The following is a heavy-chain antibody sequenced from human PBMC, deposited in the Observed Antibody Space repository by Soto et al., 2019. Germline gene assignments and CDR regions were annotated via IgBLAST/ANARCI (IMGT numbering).Heavy chain of an antibody. CDR2: VYSSGSA. CDR3: ARRGHKDSGFDT. D-gene: IGHD3-22*01. V-gene: IGHV4-4*07. J-gene: IGHJ5*02. Sequence: QVQLQESGPGLVKPSETLSLSCTVSNGSISNYYWNWIRRPAGKGLEWIGRVYSSGSASYHPSLGRRVTMSVDTSKNPSPAQMHSVPAADTAVDYCARRGHKDSGFDTWGQGTLGNVSS. CDR1: NGSISNYY.